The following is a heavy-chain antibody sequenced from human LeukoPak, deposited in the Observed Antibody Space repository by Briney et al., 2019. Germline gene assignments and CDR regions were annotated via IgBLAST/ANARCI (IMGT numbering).Heavy chain of an antibody. CDR1: GFTFSSYA. CDR3: AREDDWNYEDY. V-gene: IGHV3-30-3*01. J-gene: IGHJ4*02. Sequence: GRSLRLSCAASGFTFSSYAMHWVRQAPGKGLEWVAVISYDGSNKYYADSVKGRFTISRDNSKNTLYLQMNSLRAEDTAIYYCAREDDWNYEDYWGQGTLVTVSS. D-gene: IGHD1-7*01. CDR2: ISYDGSNK.